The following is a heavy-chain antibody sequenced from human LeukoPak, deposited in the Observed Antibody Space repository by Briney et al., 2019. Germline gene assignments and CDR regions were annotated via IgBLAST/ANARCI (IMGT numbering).Heavy chain of an antibody. CDR3: ARVPYYDFQADAFDI. J-gene: IGHJ3*02. Sequence: SETLSLTCTVSGGSISGYYWSWIRQPPGKGLEWIGYIYYSGSTNYNPSLKSRVTISVDTSKNQFSLKLSSVTAADTAVYYCARVPYYDFQADAFDIWGQGTMVTVSS. CDR1: GGSISGYY. CDR2: IYYSGST. V-gene: IGHV4-59*01. D-gene: IGHD3-3*01.